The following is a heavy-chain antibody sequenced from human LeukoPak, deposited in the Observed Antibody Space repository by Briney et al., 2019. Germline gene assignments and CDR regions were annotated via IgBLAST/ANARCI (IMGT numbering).Heavy chain of an antibody. CDR1: GYTFTSYD. D-gene: IGHD3-10*01. J-gene: IGHJ4*02. CDR2: MNPNSSNT. CDR3: ARALLRVRGGYRYYFDY. V-gene: IGHV1-8*01. Sequence: APVKVSCKASGYTFTSYDINWVRQATGQGLEWMGWMNPNSSNTGYAQKFQGRVTMTRNTSISTAYMELSSLRSEDTAVYYCARALLRVRGGYRYYFDYWGQGTLVTVSS.